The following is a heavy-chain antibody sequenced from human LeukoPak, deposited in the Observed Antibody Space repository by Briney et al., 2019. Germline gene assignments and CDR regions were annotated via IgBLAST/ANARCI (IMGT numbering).Heavy chain of an antibody. Sequence: ASVKVSCKASGYTFTGYYMHWVRQATGQGLEWMGWMNPNSGNTGYAQKFQGRVTMTRNTSISTAYMELSSLRSEDTAVYYCARGVVAGGSYYFDYWGQGTLVTVSS. CDR2: MNPNSGNT. CDR1: GYTFTGYY. CDR3: ARGVVAGGSYYFDY. J-gene: IGHJ4*02. D-gene: IGHD1-26*01. V-gene: IGHV1-8*02.